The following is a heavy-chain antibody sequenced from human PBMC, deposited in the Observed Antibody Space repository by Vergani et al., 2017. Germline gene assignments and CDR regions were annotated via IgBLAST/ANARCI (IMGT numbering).Heavy chain of an antibody. Sequence: QPQLQESGPGLVKPSETLSLTCDVSGGSVTSTSYHWAWIRLPPGKGLEWIGSLYNPGKTYYNSSLESRLSLSVDTSTNQFFMRLNSVTAADTAVYYCARGLTDYDSGWYSPGWFDPWGQGITAIVSS. D-gene: IGHD6-19*01. CDR1: GGSVTSTSYH. V-gene: IGHV4-39*01. CDR2: LYNPGKT. CDR3: ARGLTDYDSGWYSPGWFDP. J-gene: IGHJ5*02.